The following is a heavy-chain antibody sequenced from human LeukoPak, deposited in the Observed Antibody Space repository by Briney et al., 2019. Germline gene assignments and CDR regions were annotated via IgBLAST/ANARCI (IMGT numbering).Heavy chain of an antibody. J-gene: IGHJ4*02. D-gene: IGHD3-10*01. Sequence: ASVKVSCKASGGTFSSYAISWVRQAPGQGLEWMGGIIPIFGTANYAQKFQGRVTITADESTSTAYMELSSLRSEDTAVYYCAMIHEGSYYYGPNWGQGTLVTVSS. CDR2: IIPIFGTA. CDR3: AMIHEGSYYYGPN. CDR1: GGTFSSYA. V-gene: IGHV1-69*01.